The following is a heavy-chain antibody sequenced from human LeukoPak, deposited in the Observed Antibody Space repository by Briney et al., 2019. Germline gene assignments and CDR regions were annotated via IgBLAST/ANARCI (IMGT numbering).Heavy chain of an antibody. V-gene: IGHV1-69*13. J-gene: IGHJ4*02. CDR1: GGTFSSYA. D-gene: IGHD3-22*01. CDR3: ASRTYTYDSSGYYRRNYYFDY. Sequence: ASVKVSCKASGGTFSSYAISWVRQAPGQGLEWMGGIIPIFGTANYAQKLQGRVTITADESTSTAYMELSSLRSEDTAVYYCASRTYTYDSSGYYRRNYYFDYWGQGTLVTVSS. CDR2: IIPIFGTA.